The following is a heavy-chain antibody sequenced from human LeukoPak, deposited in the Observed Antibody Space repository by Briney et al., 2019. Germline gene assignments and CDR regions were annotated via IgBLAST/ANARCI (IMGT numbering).Heavy chain of an antibody. CDR1: GFTFSSYW. D-gene: IGHD1-14*01. CDR3: AKPARTNAFDI. J-gene: IGHJ3*02. V-gene: IGHV3-7*03. CDR2: IKQDGSEK. Sequence: GGSLRLSCAASGFTFSSYWMSWVRQAPGKGLEWVANIKQDGSEKYYVDSVKGRFTISRDNAKNSLYLQMNSLRAEDTAVYYCAKPARTNAFDIWGQGTMVTVSS.